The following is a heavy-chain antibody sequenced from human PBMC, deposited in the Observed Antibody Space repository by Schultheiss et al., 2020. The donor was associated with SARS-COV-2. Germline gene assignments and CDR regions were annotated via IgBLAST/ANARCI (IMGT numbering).Heavy chain of an antibody. J-gene: IGHJ4*02. CDR1: GFTFSSYA. V-gene: IGHV3-48*02. D-gene: IGHD1-1*01. Sequence: GGSLRLSCAASGFTFSSYAMSWVRQAPGKGLEWVSYISSGSNTIYYADSVKGRFTISRDDAKKSLYLQMNNLRDEDTAVYYCVRDLNWNRYFDYWGQGALVTVSS. CDR3: VRDLNWNRYFDY. CDR2: ISSGSNTI.